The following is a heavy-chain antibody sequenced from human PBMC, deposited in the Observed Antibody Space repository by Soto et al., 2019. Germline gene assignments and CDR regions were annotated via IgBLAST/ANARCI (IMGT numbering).Heavy chain of an antibody. Sequence: QVQLQQWGAGLLKPSETLSLTCAVYGGSFSGYYWSWIRQPPGKGLEWIGEINHSGSTNYNPSLKSRVTISVDPSKNQFSLKLSSVTAADTAVYYCARGGYCSGGSCGSPFDYWGQGTLVTVSS. J-gene: IGHJ4*02. D-gene: IGHD2-15*01. CDR3: ARGGYCSGGSCGSPFDY. V-gene: IGHV4-34*01. CDR1: GGSFSGYY. CDR2: INHSGST.